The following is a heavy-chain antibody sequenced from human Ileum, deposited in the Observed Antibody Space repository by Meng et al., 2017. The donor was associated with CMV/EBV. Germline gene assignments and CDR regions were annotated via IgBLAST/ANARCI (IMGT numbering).Heavy chain of an antibody. CDR3: ARAPRVVVLLTQGGAFDI. V-gene: IGHV4-39*07. CDR2: IYYSGTT. Sequence: SETLSLTCSVSGGSINISPYYWAWTRQSPGQGLEWIGTIYYSGTTFYNSSLKSRATISVDTSKNQFSLGLTSVTAADTAVYYCARAPRVVVLLTQGGAFDIWSQGTLVTVSS. D-gene: IGHD3-22*01. CDR1: GGSINISPYY. J-gene: IGHJ3*02.